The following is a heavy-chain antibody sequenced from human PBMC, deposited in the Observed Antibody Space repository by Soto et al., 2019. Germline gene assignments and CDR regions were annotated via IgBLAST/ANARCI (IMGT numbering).Heavy chain of an antibody. Sequence: GGSLRLSWAASGCIFRSHSMSWVRQAPGKGLEWVSAISDTGGSTYYADSVKGRFTISRDNSKNTLFLQMNSLRAEDTAVYYCAKGSASSRPYYFDYWGQRILVTVSS. CDR3: AKGSASSRPYYFDY. J-gene: IGHJ4*02. D-gene: IGHD6-6*01. CDR2: ISDTGGST. V-gene: IGHV3-23*01. CDR1: GCIFRSHS.